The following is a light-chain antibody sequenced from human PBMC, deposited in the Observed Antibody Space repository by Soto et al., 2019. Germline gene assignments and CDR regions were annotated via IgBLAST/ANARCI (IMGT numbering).Light chain of an antibody. J-gene: IGLJ2*01. V-gene: IGLV4-60*02. CDR3: ETWDINTHVV. CDR1: SGHTTYI. CDR2: LETSGSY. Sequence: QAVLTQSSSASASLGSSVKLTCTLSSGHTTYIIAWYQQQPGKAPRYLMKLETSGSYNKGSGVPDRFSGSSSGADRYLTISNLQFEDEADYYCETWDINTHVVFGGGTKVTVL.